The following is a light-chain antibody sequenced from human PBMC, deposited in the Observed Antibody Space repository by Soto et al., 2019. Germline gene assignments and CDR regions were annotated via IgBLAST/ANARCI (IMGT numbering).Light chain of an antibody. Sequence: ENLLTQSPGTLSLSPGERATLSCRASQSVNSRYLAWYQQKPGQAPRLFIYGASNRATSIPDRFSGSGSVTDFKLTISRLQPEDFAVYYCQHYGNSPFTFGPGTKVDIK. CDR3: QHYGNSPFT. CDR2: GAS. V-gene: IGKV3-20*01. CDR1: QSVNSRY. J-gene: IGKJ3*01.